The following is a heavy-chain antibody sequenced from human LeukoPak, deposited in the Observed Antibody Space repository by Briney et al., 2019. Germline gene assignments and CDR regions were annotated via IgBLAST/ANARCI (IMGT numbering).Heavy chain of an antibody. CDR3: ASQSTPVLPFDI. V-gene: IGHV3-66*04. Sequence: PGGSLRLSCAASGFTVSSNYISWVRQAPGKGLEWVSVIYSAGTTYYADSVKGRSTISRDNSKNTLYLQMNSLRVEDTAVYYCASQSTPVLPFDIWGQGTMVTASS. CDR2: IYSAGTT. J-gene: IGHJ3*02. CDR1: GFTVSSNY.